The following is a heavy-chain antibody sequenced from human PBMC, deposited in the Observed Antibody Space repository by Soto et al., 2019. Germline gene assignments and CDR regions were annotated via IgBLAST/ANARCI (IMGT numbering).Heavy chain of an antibody. CDR1: GGSFSGYY. Sequence: SETLSLTCAVYGGSFSGYYWSWIRQPPGKGLEWIGEINHSGSTNYNPSLKSRVTISVDTSKNQFSLKLSSVTAADTAVYYCARGGRWLQSLLIDYWGQGTLVTSPQ. D-gene: IGHD5-12*01. CDR2: INHSGST. J-gene: IGHJ4*02. CDR3: ARGGRWLQSLLIDY. V-gene: IGHV4-34*01.